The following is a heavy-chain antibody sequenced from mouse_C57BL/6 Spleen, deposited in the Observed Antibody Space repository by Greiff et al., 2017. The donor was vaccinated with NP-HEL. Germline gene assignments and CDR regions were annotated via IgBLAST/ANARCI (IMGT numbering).Heavy chain of an antibody. CDR1: GYTFTDYN. J-gene: IGHJ2*01. D-gene: IGHD1-1*01. CDR3: ARSNQFITPVVAPFDY. Sequence: VQLQQSGPELVKPGASVKMSCKASGYTFTDYNMHWVKQSHGKSLEWIGYINPNNGGTSYNQQFKGKATLTVNKSSSTAYMELRSLTSEDSAVYYCARSNQFITPVVAPFDYWGKGTTLTVSS. V-gene: IGHV1-22*01. CDR2: INPNNGGT.